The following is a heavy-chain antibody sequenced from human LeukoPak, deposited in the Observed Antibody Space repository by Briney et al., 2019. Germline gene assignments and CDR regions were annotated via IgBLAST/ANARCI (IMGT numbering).Heavy chain of an antibody. J-gene: IGHJ4*02. Sequence: PGGSLRLSCAASGFSFSDYNMHWVRQAPGKGPEWISYITGSSASIYSSDSVKGRFTISRDNAKNSLYLQMNSLRAEDTAVYYCARDHTSGWLGYWGQGTLVTVSS. D-gene: IGHD6-19*01. CDR1: GFSFSDYN. CDR2: ITGSSASI. V-gene: IGHV3-48*01. CDR3: ARDHTSGWLGY.